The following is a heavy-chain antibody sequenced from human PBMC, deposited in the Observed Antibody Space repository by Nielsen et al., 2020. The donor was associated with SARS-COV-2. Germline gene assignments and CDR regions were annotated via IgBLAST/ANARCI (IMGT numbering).Heavy chain of an antibody. CDR3: ARSMVRGVITYYYYYYMDV. J-gene: IGHJ6*03. V-gene: IGHV1-8*02. D-gene: IGHD3-10*01. CDR1: GYTFTSYG. Sequence: ASVKVSCKASGYTFTSYGISWVRQAPGQGLEWMGWMNPNSGNTGYAQKFQGRVTMTRNTSISTAYMELSSLRSEDTAVYYCARSMVRGVITYYYYYYMDVWGKGTTVTVSS. CDR2: MNPNSGNT.